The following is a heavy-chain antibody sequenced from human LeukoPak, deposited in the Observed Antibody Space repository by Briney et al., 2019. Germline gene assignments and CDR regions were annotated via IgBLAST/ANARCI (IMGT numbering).Heavy chain of an antibody. V-gene: IGHV3-23*01. D-gene: IGHD3-22*01. CDR2: ISGSGGST. Sequence: PGGSLRLSCAASGFTFSSYAMSWVRQAQGKGLEWVSAISGSGGSTYYADSVKGRFTISRDNSKNTLYLQMNSLRAEDTAVYYCAKDLGGEGRYDSSGYNDYWGQGTLVTVSS. CDR1: GFTFSSYA. CDR3: AKDLGGEGRYDSSGYNDY. J-gene: IGHJ4*02.